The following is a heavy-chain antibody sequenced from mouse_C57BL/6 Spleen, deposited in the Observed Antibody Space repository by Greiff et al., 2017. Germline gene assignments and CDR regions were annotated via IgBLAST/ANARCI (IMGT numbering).Heavy chain of an antibody. Sequence: EVKLQESGPGLVKPSQSLSLTCTVTGYSITSGYDWHWIRHFPGNKLEWMGYISYSGSTNYNPSLKSRISITHDTSKNHFFLKLNSVTTEDTATYYCARDQSSDWYVDVWGTETTVTVSS. CDR3: ARDQSSDWYVDV. V-gene: IGHV3-1*01. J-gene: IGHJ1*03. CDR2: ISYSGST. CDR1: GYSITSGYD. D-gene: IGHD1-1*01.